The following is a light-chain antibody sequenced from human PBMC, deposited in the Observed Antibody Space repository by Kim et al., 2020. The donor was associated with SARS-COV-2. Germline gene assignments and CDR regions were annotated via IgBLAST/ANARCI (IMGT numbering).Light chain of an antibody. CDR1: VLPKKY. Sequence: SYELTQPPSVSVSPGQTARITCSGDVLPKKYAYWYQQKSGQAPVLVIYEDNKRPSGIPERFFGSSSGTMAALTISGAQVEDEADYYCYSTDTTANHWAFGRGTQLTVL. CDR3: YSTDTTANHWA. V-gene: IGLV3-10*01. CDR2: EDN. J-gene: IGLJ2*01.